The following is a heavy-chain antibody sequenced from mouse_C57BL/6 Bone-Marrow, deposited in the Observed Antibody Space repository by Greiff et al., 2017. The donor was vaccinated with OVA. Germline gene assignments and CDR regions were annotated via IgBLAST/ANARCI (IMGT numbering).Heavy chain of an antibody. CDR1: GYAFSSSW. V-gene: IGHV1-82*01. Sequence: QVQLKQSGPELVKPGASVKISCTASGYAFSSSWMNWVKQRPGKGLEWIGRIYPGDGDTNYNGKFKGKATLTADKSSSTAYMQLSSLTSEDSAVYFCAPLRPYYWGQGTTLTVSS. CDR2: IYPGDGDT. D-gene: IGHD1-1*01. CDR3: APLRPYY. J-gene: IGHJ2*01.